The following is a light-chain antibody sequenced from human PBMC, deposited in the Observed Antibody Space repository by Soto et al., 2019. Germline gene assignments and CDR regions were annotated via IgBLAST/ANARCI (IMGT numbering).Light chain of an antibody. Sequence: ESVLTQSPGTLSLSPGERATLSCRASQSVNNNYLAWYQQRPGQAPRLLIYGASSRATGIPDRFRGSGSGTDFTLTISRLEPEDFAVYYCQQYGNSPRYTFAQGTKLEIK. CDR3: QQYGNSPRYT. CDR2: GAS. CDR1: QSVNNNY. J-gene: IGKJ2*01. V-gene: IGKV3-20*01.